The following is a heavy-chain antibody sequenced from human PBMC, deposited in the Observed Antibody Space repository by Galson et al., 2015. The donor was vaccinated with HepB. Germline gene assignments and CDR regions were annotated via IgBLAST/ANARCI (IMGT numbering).Heavy chain of an antibody. Sequence: SCKASGFTFTSSAMQWVRQARGQRLEWIGWIVVGSGIANYAQKFQGRVTITADESTSTAYMELSSLRSEDTAVYYCARSITHYYGMDVWGQGTTVTVSS. CDR1: GFTFTSSA. D-gene: IGHD3-10*01. V-gene: IGHV1-58*02. J-gene: IGHJ6*02. CDR2: IVVGSGIA. CDR3: ARSITHYYGMDV.